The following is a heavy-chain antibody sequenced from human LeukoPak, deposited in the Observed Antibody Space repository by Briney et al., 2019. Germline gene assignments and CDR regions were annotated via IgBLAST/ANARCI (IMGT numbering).Heavy chain of an antibody. Sequence: SETLSLTCTVSGGSISGHYWSWIRQPPGKGLEWIGYIYYSGSTNYNPSLKSRVTISVDTSKNQFSLKLSSVTAADTAVYYCARERGYGYGDYWGQGTLVTVSS. CDR1: GGSISGHY. CDR2: IYYSGST. V-gene: IGHV4-59*11. D-gene: IGHD5-18*01. J-gene: IGHJ4*02. CDR3: ARERGYGYGDY.